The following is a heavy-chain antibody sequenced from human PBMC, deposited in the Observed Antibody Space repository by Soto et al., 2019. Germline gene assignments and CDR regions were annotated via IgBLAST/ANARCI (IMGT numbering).Heavy chain of an antibody. Sequence: GGSLRLSCAASEFTFSNYAMGWVRQAPGKGLEWVSAISYGGGTTYYADSVKGRFTISRDNSKNTLNLQMNSLRAEDTAVYYCAKNPGYYYDSTGYHFDYWGQGTLVTVSS. CDR3: AKNPGYYYDSTGYHFDY. CDR2: ISYGGGTT. CDR1: EFTFSNYA. V-gene: IGHV3-23*01. D-gene: IGHD3-22*01. J-gene: IGHJ4*02.